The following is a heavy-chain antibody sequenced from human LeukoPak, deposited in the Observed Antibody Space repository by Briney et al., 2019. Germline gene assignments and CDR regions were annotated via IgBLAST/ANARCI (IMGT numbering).Heavy chain of an antibody. CDR2: IYYSGST. Sequence: SETLSLTCTVSGGSISSSSYYWGWIRQPPGKGLEWIGSIYYSGSTYYNPSLKSRVTISVDTSKNQFSLKLSSVTAADTAVYYCARGGKAGLAYWGQGTLVTVSS. CDR1: GGSISSSSYY. CDR3: ARGGKAGLAY. D-gene: IGHD6-13*01. V-gene: IGHV4-39*01. J-gene: IGHJ4*02.